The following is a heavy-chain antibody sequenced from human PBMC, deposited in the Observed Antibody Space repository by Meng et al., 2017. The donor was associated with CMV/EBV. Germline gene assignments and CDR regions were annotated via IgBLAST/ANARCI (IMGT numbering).Heavy chain of an antibody. D-gene: IGHD3-22*01. V-gene: IGHV1-2*02. CDR1: GYTFTDYY. CDR2: INPLTGGR. J-gene: IGHJ4*02. CDR3: ARDYSPRITMIVVAHLGY. Sequence: ASVKVSCKAAGYTFTDYYIHWVRQAPGQGLEWLGWINPLTGGRNYAQKFQDRVTMTRDKSVRTAYMELRSLRSDDTAVYYCARDYSPRITMIVVAHLGYWGQGTLVTVSS.